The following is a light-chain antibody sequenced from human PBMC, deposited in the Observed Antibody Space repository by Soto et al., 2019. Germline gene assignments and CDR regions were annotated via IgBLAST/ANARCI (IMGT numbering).Light chain of an antibody. CDR3: QQYNNWWT. CDR2: GAS. J-gene: IGKJ1*01. V-gene: IGKV3-15*01. CDR1: QSVSSN. Sequence: EIMLTQSPATLSLSPGERATLSCRASQSVSSNLAWYQQKPGQAPRLLIYGASTRATGIPARFSGSGSGTEFTLTISSLQSEDFAVYYCQQYNNWWTFGQGTKV.